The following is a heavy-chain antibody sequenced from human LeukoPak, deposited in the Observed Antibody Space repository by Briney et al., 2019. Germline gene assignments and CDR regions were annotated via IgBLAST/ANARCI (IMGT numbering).Heavy chain of an antibody. J-gene: IGHJ3*02. V-gene: IGHV1-3*01. Sequence: VASVKVSCKASGGTFSSYAISWVRQAPGQGLEWMGWINAGNGNTKYSQKFQGRVTITRDTSASTAYMELSSLRFEDTAVYYCAREGCSSTSCYAGSLDIWGQGTMVTVSS. CDR1: GGTFSSYA. CDR2: INAGNGNT. D-gene: IGHD2-2*01. CDR3: AREGCSSTSCYAGSLDI.